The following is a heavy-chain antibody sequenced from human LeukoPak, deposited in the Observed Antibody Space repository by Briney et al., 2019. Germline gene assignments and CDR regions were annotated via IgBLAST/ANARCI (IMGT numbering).Heavy chain of an antibody. CDR1: GFTFSSYW. CDR2: INSDGSST. Sequence: GGSLRLSCAASGFTFSSYWMHWVRQAPGKGLVWVSRINSDGSSTSYADSVKGRFTISRDNAKNTLYLQMNSLRAEDTAVYYCARCLLDQLRYYYFYYMDVWGKGTTVTVSS. CDR3: ARCLLDQLRYYYFYYMDV. V-gene: IGHV3-74*01. D-gene: IGHD5-18*01. J-gene: IGHJ6*03.